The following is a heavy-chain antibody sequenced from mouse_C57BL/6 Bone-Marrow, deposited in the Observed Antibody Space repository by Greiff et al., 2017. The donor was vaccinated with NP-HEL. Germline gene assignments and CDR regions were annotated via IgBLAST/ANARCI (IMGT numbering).Heavy chain of an antibody. J-gene: IGHJ2*01. D-gene: IGHD4-1*01. V-gene: IGHV1-15*01. CDR1: GYTFTDYE. Sequence: VKLLESGAELVRPGASVTLSCKASGYTFTDYEMHWVKQTPVHGLEWIGAIDPETGGTAYNQKFKGKAILTADKSSSTAYMELRSLTSEDSAVYYCTRSDWDYFDYWGQGTTLTVSS. CDR3: TRSDWDYFDY. CDR2: IDPETGGT.